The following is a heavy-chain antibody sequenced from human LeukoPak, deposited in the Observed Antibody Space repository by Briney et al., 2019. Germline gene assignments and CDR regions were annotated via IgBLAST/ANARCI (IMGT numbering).Heavy chain of an antibody. CDR2: ISYDGSNK. V-gene: IGHV3-30*18. CDR1: GFTFSSYG. J-gene: IGHJ6*02. D-gene: IGHD6-13*01. Sequence: PGGSLRLSCAASGFTFSSYGMHWVRQAPGKGLEWVAVISYDGSNKYYADSVKGRFTISRDNSKNTLYLQMNSLRAEDTAVYYCAKDTYDQGQQQLVHYYYYYGMDVWGQGTTVTVSS. CDR3: AKDTYDQGQQQLVHYYYYYGMDV.